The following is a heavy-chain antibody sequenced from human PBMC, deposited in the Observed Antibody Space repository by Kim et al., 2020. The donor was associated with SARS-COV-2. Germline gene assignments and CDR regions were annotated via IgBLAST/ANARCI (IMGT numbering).Heavy chain of an antibody. CDR1: GFTFSSYS. CDR2: ISSSSSYI. V-gene: IGHV3-21*01. CDR3: ARDWDSSDYYYYGMDV. J-gene: IGHJ6*02. D-gene: IGHD3-22*01. Sequence: GGSLRLSCAASGFTFSSYSMNWVRQAPGKGLEWVSSISSSSSYIYYADSVKGRFTISRDNAKNSLYLQMNSLRAEDTAVYYCARDWDSSDYYYYGMDVWGQGTTVTVSS.